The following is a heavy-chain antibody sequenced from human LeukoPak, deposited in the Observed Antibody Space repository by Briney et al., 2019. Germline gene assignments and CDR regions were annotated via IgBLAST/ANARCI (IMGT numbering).Heavy chain of an antibody. CDR3: ARDGYDILTPPKN. CDR2: IKQDGSEK. V-gene: IGHV3-7*01. D-gene: IGHD3-9*01. J-gene: IGHJ4*02. CDR1: GFTFSSYW. Sequence: GGSLRLSCAASGFTFSSYWMSWVRQAPGKGLEWVANIKQDGSEKYYVDSVKGRFTISRDNAKNSLYLQMNSLRAEDTAVYYCARDGYDILTPPKNWGQGTLVTVSS.